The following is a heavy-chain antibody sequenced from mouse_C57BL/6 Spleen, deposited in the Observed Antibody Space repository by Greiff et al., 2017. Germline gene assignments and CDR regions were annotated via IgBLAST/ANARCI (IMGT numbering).Heavy chain of an antibody. D-gene: IGHD1-2*01. CDR1: GYTFTDYY. J-gene: IGHJ2*01. CDR2: IYPGSGNT. CDR3: ARKLRHFDD. V-gene: IGHV1-76*01. Sequence: VQLQQSGAELVRPGASVKLSCKASGYTFTDYYINWVKQRPGQGLEWIARIYPGSGNTYYNEKFKGKATLTAEKSSSTAYMQLSSLTSEDSAVYGCARKLRHFDDWGQGTTLTVSS.